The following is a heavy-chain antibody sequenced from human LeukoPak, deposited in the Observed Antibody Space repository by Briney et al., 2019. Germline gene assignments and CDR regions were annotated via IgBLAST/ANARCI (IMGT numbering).Heavy chain of an antibody. CDR1: GYTFTGYY. D-gene: IGHD5-18*01. CDR2: INPNSGGT. J-gene: IGHJ5*02. CDR3: ARGTGTAMVTRWWFDL. Sequence: ASVKVSCKASGYTFTGYYMHWVRQAPGQGLEGMGWINPNSGGTNYAQKFQGRVTMTRDTSISTAYMELSRLRSDDTAVYYCARGTGTAMVTRWWFDLWGQGTLVTVSS. V-gene: IGHV1-2*02.